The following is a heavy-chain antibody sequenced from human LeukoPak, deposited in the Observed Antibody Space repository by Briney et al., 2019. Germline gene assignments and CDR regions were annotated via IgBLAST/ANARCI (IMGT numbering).Heavy chain of an antibody. J-gene: IGHJ4*02. CDR2: IIASGSST. V-gene: IGHV3-23*01. D-gene: IGHD3-3*01. Sequence: PGGSLRHSCAAPGFTFTSYAMSWVRQAPGKGLEWVSFIIASGSSTHYADSVKGRFTISRDNSNNTLYLQINSLRAEDTAAYYCAKGAQYDFWTGYTLEYFDVWGKGTLVTVSS. CDR3: AKGAQYDFWTGYTLEYFDV. CDR1: GFTFTSYA.